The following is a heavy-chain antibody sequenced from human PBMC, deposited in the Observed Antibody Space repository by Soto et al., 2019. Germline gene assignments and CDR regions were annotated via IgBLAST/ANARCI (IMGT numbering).Heavy chain of an antibody. Sequence: GGSLRLSCAASGFTFSSYSMNWVRQAPGKGLEWVSSISSSSSYIYYADSVKGRFTISRDNAKNSLYLQMNSLRAEDTAVYYCARMVNVEKYYYDSSGYYSQAPFDYWGQGTLVTVSS. J-gene: IGHJ4*02. V-gene: IGHV3-21*01. CDR1: GFTFSSYS. CDR3: ARMVNVEKYYYDSSGYYSQAPFDY. CDR2: ISSSSSYI. D-gene: IGHD3-22*01.